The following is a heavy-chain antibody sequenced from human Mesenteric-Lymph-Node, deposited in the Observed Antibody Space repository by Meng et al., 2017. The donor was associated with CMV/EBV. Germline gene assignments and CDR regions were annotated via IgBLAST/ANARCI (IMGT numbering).Heavy chain of an antibody. CDR2: INPNSGGT. CDR3: ARDASGTRNFDY. J-gene: IGHJ4*02. CDR1: GYNFTGYY. Sequence: CKASGYNFTGYYIHWVRQAPGQGLEWMGRINPNSGGTNNAQKFQDWVTMTSDTSISTVYMELSRLRSDDTAVYYCARDASGTRNFDYWGQGTLVTVSS. D-gene: IGHD6-13*01. V-gene: IGHV1-2*04.